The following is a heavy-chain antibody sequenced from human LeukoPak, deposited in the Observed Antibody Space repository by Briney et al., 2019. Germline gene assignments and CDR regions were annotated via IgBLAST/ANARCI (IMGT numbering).Heavy chain of an antibody. CDR3: ARLVGDDFWSGPTPLMDV. Sequence: GESLQISCKGSGYSFTSYWIGWVRQLPGKGLEWMGIIYPGDSDTRYSPSFQGQVTISADKSISTAYLQWSSLKASDTAMYYCARLVGDDFWSGPTPLMDVWGKGTTVTVSS. V-gene: IGHV5-51*01. J-gene: IGHJ6*03. D-gene: IGHD3-3*01. CDR1: GYSFTSYW. CDR2: IYPGDSDT.